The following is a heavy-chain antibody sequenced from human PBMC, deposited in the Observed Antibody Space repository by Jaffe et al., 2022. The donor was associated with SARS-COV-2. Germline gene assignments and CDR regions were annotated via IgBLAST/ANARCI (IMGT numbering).Heavy chain of an antibody. J-gene: IGHJ4*02. CDR2: ISGSGATT. D-gene: IGHD5-12*01. Sequence: EVQLLESGGDLVQPGGSLRLSCAASGFTFNNYAMSWVRQTPGQGLEWVSAISGSGATTYYADSVRGRFTISRDNSKNTLFLQMNSLRAEDTAQYYCTRDRGSINKNPHDFWGQGTLVTVSS. V-gene: IGHV3-23*01. CDR3: TRDRGSINKNPHDF. CDR1: GFTFNNYA.